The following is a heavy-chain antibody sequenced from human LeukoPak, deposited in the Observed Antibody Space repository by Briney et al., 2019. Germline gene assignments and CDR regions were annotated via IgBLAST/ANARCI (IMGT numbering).Heavy chain of an antibody. CDR3: AKDRAPFGELLPDY. J-gene: IGHJ4*02. V-gene: IGHV3-23*01. D-gene: IGHD3-10*01. CDR1: GFTFSIYG. Sequence: GGTLRLSCAASGFTFSIYGMRWVRQPPGKAREGVSAISGRGGSTYYADSVKGRVAISRDNYKHTLYLQMNSLRAEDTAVYYCAKDRAPFGELLPDYWGQGTLVTVYS. CDR2: ISGRGGST.